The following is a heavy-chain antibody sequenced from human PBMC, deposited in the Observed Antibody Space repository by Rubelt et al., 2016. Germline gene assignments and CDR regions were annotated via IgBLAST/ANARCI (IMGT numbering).Heavy chain of an antibody. Sequence: EAQLLESGGGLVQPGGSLRLSCVASGFTFSGYPMSWFRQAPGKGLEWVAAIGGSGAATYYAESLKGRFTVSRYNDKNTLFLQMSNLTAEDTARDYCAKERHLGDYGDLDYWGQGSLVTVSS. CDR2: IGGSGAAT. D-gene: IGHD4-17*01. J-gene: IGHJ4*02. CDR3: AKERHLGDYGDLDY. CDR1: GFTFSGYP. V-gene: IGHV3-23*01.